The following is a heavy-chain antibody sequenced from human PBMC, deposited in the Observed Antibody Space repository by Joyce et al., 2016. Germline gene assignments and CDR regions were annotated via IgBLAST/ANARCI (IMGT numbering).Heavy chain of an antibody. D-gene: IGHD6-19*01. CDR2: TYYRSSWNN. Sequence: QVQLQQSGPGLLKPSQTLSLTCAVSGDSVSANSVGWNWIRQSPSRGLEWLGRTYYRSSWNNEYAVSLKSRITSDVDKAKNQVSRHLDSVTPDDTAVYYCARDKWLVGDAFDLWGQGTMVTVS. V-gene: IGHV6-1*01. CDR1: GDSVSANSVG. CDR3: ARDKWLVGDAFDL. J-gene: IGHJ3*01.